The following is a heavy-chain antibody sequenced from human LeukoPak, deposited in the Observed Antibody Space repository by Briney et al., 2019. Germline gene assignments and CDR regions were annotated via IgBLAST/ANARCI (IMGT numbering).Heavy chain of an antibody. CDR2: INYVGST. CDR3: ARRYYDFWRNKYFDY. CDR1: GGSIDRTSSY. V-gene: IGHV4-39*07. D-gene: IGHD3-3*01. J-gene: IGHJ4*02. Sequence: SETLSLTCSVSGGSIDRTSSYWGWVRQSPGKGLEWIGSINYVGSTYYNPSLKSRVTMSLDTSENQFSLRLSSVTAADTAVYYCARRYYDFWRNKYFDYWGQGTLVTVSS.